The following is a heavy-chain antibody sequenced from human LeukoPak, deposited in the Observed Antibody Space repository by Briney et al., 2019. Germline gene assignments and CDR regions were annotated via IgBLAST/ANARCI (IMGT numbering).Heavy chain of an antibody. CDR1: GFTFSSFT. CDR2: ISSSSSYV. J-gene: IGHJ4*02. V-gene: IGHV3-21*04. CDR3: ARDLLGARDY. Sequence: GGSLRLSCAASGFTFSSFTMNWVRQAPGKGLEWVSSISSSSSYVYSADSVKGRFTISRDNSKNTLYLQMNSLRAEDTAVYYCARDLLGARDYWGQGTLVTVSS.